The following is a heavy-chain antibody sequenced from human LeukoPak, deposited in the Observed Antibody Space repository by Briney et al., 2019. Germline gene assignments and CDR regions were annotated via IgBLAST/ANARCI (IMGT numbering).Heavy chain of an antibody. CDR1: GGTFSSYA. Sequence: ASVKVSCKASGGTFSSYAISWVRQAPGQGLEWMGRIIPILGIANYAQKPQGRVTMTTDTSTSTAYMELRSLRSDDTAVYYCARVRFLEWLLCDYWGQGTLVTVSS. CDR3: ARVRFLEWLLCDY. D-gene: IGHD3-3*01. V-gene: IGHV1-69*04. CDR2: IIPILGIA. J-gene: IGHJ4*02.